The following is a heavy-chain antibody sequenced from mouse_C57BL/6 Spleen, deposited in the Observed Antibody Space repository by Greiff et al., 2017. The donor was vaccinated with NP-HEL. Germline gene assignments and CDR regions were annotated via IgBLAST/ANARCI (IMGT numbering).Heavy chain of an antibody. V-gene: IGHV1-80*01. Sequence: QVQLKESGAELVKPGASVKISCKASGYAFSSYWMNWVKQRPGKGLEWIGQIYPGDGDTNYNGKFKGKATLTADKSSSTAYMQLSSLTSEDSAVYFCARVRITTVAFDYWGQGTTLTVSS. CDR3: ARVRITTVAFDY. CDR1: GYAFSSYW. CDR2: IYPGDGDT. J-gene: IGHJ2*01. D-gene: IGHD1-1*01.